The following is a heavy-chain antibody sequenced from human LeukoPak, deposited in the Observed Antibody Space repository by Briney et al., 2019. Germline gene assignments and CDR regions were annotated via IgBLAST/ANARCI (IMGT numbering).Heavy chain of an antibody. CDR3: AREVDYYGSGSYPDY. CDR1: GFTFRTYY. D-gene: IGHD3-10*01. J-gene: IGHJ4*02. Sequence: GGSLRLSCAASGFTFRTYYMSWVRQAPGKGLEWVANIKQDGSEKYYVDSVKGRFTISRDNAKNSLYLQMNSLRAEDTAVYYCAREVDYYGSGSYPDYWGQGTLVTVSS. V-gene: IGHV3-7*01. CDR2: IKQDGSEK.